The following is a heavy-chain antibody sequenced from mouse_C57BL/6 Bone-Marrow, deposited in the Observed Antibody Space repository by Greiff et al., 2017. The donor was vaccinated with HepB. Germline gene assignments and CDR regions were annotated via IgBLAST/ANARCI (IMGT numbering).Heavy chain of an antibody. J-gene: IGHJ1*03. CDR2: INYDGSST. CDR1: GFTFSDYY. Sequence: EVKLVESEGGLVQPGSSMKLSCTASGFTFSDYYMDWVRQVPEKGLEWVANINYDGSSTYYLDSLKSRFIISRDNAKNILYLQMISLKSEDTATYYCARASYWYFDVWGTGTTVTVSS. CDR3: ARASYWYFDV. V-gene: IGHV5-16*01.